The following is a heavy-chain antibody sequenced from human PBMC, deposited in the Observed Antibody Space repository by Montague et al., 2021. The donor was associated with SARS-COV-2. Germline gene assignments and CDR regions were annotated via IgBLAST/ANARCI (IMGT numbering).Heavy chain of an antibody. CDR1: GFTFSSYA. D-gene: IGHD3-9*01. J-gene: IGHJ6*02. Sequence: SLRLSGAASGFTFSSYAMHWVRQAPGKGLEWVAVISYDGSNKYYADSVKGRFTISRDNSKNTLYLQMNSLRAEDTAVYYCAKDPRYYDILTGYFLTDNSFFMVGGMDVWGQGTTVTVSS. V-gene: IGHV3-30-3*01. CDR2: ISYDGSNK. CDR3: AKDPRYYDILTGYFLTDNSFFMVGGMDV.